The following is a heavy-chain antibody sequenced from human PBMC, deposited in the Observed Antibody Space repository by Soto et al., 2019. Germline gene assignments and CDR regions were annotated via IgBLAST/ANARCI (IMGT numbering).Heavy chain of an antibody. J-gene: IGHJ4*02. V-gene: IGHV3-48*01. D-gene: IGHD4-17*01. CDR1: GFSFADYS. Sequence: EVQLVESGGGLVQPGGSLRLSCVASGFSFADYSLNWVRQAPGKGLEWIAYISGSRSSTRLYADSVMGRFIISRDNGKNSVFLQMNSLRADDTAVYFCARDLQFGLGDLTSHWGQGTLVSVSS. CDR2: ISGSRSSTR. CDR3: ARDLQFGLGDLTSH.